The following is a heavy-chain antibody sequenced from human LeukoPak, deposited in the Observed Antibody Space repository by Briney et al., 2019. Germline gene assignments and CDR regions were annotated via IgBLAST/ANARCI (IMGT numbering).Heavy chain of an antibody. CDR2: ISSSSSYI. CDR1: GFTFSSYS. Sequence: GGSLRLSCAASGFTFSSYSMNWVRQAPGKGLEWVSSISSSSSYIYYADSVKGRFTISRDNAKNSLYLQMNSLRAEDTALYYCAKDSHFDWFRAYFDYWGQGTLVTVSS. CDR3: AKDSHFDWFRAYFDY. D-gene: IGHD3-9*01. V-gene: IGHV3-21*04. J-gene: IGHJ4*02.